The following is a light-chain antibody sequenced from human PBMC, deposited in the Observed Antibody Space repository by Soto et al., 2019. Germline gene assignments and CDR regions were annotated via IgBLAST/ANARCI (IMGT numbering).Light chain of an antibody. Sequence: QSVLTQPPSASGSPGQSVTISCTGTSSDIGAYNYVSWYQQLPGKAPKLMIYEVTKRRSGVPDRFSGSKSGNTASLTISGLQTDDEADYYCSSYGGSDNVVFGGGTKLTVL. J-gene: IGLJ2*01. CDR2: EVT. CDR3: SSYGGSDNVV. V-gene: IGLV2-8*01. CDR1: SSDIGAYNY.